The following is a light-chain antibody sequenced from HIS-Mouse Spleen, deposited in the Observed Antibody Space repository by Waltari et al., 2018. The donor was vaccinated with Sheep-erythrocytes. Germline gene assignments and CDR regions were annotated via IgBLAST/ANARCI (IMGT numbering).Light chain of an antibody. CDR1: SGHSSYA. V-gene: IGLV4-69*01. CDR2: LNSDGSH. J-gene: IGLJ2*01. CDR3: QTWGTGIPV. Sequence: QLVLTQSPSASASLGASVKLTCTLSSGHSSYAIAWHQQQPEKGPRYLMKLNSDGSHSKGDGIPDRFSGSSSGAERYLTISRLQSEDEADYYCQTWGTGIPVFGGGTKLTFL.